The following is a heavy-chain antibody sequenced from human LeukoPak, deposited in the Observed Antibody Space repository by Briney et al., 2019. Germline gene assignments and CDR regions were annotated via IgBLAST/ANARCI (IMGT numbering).Heavy chain of an antibody. J-gene: IGHJ4*02. Sequence: PSETLSLTCTVSGASINSYYWSWIRQPPGKGLEWIGYIYSSGSTNYNPSLKSRVTISVDTSKNQFSLKLSSVTAADTAVYYCARAGSGYYSYFDYWGQGTLVTVSS. CDR2: IYSSGST. CDR1: GASINSYY. CDR3: ARAGSGYYSYFDY. V-gene: IGHV4-59*01. D-gene: IGHD3-22*01.